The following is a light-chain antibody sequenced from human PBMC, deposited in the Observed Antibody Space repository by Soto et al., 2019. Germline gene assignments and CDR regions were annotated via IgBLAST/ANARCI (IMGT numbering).Light chain of an antibody. Sequence: EIVLTQSPATLSLSPGERATLSCRASQSVSNYLAWYQQKPGQAPRLLMYDTSNRAPGIPARFSGSGSGTDFTLTISSLAPEDFAVYFCQQRSKFLWTFGQGTKVEI. V-gene: IGKV3-11*01. CDR1: QSVSNY. CDR2: DTS. J-gene: IGKJ1*01. CDR3: QQRSKFLWT.